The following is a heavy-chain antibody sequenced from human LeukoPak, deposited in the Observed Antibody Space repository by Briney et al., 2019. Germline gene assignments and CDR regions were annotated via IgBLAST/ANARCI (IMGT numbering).Heavy chain of an antibody. V-gene: IGHV4-4*02. CDR1: RGSISSDHW. Sequence: SETLSLTCVVSRGSISSDHWWSWVRQPPGKSLEWIGEIFHIGVTNYKPSLKSRVSMSVDKSRHQFSLNLRSMTAADTAVYFCARGGRSAFDVWGPGTKVIVSS. CDR2: IFHIGVT. CDR3: ARGGRSAFDV. J-gene: IGHJ3*01.